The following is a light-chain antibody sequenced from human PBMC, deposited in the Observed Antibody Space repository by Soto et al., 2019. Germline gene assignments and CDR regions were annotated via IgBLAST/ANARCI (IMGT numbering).Light chain of an antibody. J-gene: IGKJ1*01. CDR1: QSVSSN. V-gene: IGKV3-15*01. Sequence: EIVMTQSPATLSVSPGERATLSCRASQSVSSNLAWYQQKPGQAPRLLIYGASTRATGIPARFSGSGSGTEFTLTIGSLQSEDFAAYYCQQYNNWPQTFGQGTKVEI. CDR3: QQYNNWPQT. CDR2: GAS.